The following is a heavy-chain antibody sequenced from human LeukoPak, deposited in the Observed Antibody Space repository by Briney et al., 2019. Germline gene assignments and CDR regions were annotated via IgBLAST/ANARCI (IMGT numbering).Heavy chain of an antibody. D-gene: IGHD3-22*01. CDR3: ARDPHYDSSGYYRGY. CDR2: IYTSGTT. CDR1: GGSISSFS. J-gene: IGHJ4*02. Sequence: SETLSLTCTVSGGSISSFSWSWIRQSAGKGLVWIGRIYTSGTTNYNPSLKSRVTISVDTSKNQFSLKLSSVTAADTAVYYCARDPHYDSSGYYRGYWGQGTLVTVSS. V-gene: IGHV4-4*07.